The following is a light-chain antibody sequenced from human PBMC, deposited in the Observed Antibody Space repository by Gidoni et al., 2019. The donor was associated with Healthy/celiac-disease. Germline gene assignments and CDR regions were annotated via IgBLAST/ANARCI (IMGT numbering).Light chain of an antibody. J-gene: IGKJ3*01. Sequence: DIQMTQSPSSLSASVGDRVTITCQASQDIINYLNWYQQKPGKAPKLLLYDASNLQTGVPSRFSGSGSGTDFTFTISSRQPEDFATYYCQQYDTLPLTFGPGTKVDLK. CDR2: DAS. CDR1: QDIINY. V-gene: IGKV1-33*01. CDR3: QQYDTLPLT.